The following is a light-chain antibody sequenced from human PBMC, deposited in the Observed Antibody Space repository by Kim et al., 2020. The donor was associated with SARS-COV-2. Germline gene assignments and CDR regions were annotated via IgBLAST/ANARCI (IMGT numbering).Light chain of an antibody. V-gene: IGKV1-5*01. J-gene: IGKJ1*01. CDR3: QQYKRSRGT. CDR1: QRITRW. CDR2: DAS. Sequence: AAVGDRVTITCRASQRITRWLAWYQQKPGKAHKLLIYDASSLQRGVPSRCSGSGSGIEFTLTISSLQPDDFATYYCQQYKRSRGTFGQGTKVDIK.